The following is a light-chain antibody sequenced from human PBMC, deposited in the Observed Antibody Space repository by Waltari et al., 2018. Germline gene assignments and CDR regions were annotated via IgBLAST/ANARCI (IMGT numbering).Light chain of an antibody. CDR3: QQSHSAPLT. CDR2: SAS. Sequence: IQMTQSPSSLSASVGDRVTLTCRASQNIKSYVNWYQQHPGKAPKVLIYSASPLQSGVSSRFRGRGSGTEFTLTISSLQPEDFATYYCQQSHSAPLTFGGGTKVDFK. CDR1: QNIKSY. J-gene: IGKJ4*01. V-gene: IGKV1-39*01.